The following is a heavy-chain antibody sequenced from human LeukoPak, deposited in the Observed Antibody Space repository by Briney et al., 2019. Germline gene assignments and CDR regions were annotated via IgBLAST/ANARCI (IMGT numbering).Heavy chain of an antibody. J-gene: IGHJ5*02. D-gene: IGHD2-2*02. CDR1: GGTFSSYA. V-gene: IGHV1-69*13. CDR2: IIPIFGTA. CDR3: ARVSVIEYCSSTSCHIERGWFDP. Sequence: SVKVSCKASGGTFSSYAISWVRQAPGQGLEWMGGIIPIFGTANYAQKFQGRVTITADESTSTAYMELSSLRSEDTAVYCCARVSVIEYCSSTSCHIERGWFDPWGQGTLVTVSS.